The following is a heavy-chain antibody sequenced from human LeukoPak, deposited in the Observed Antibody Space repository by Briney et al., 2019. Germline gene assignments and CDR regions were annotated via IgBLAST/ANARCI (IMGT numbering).Heavy chain of an antibody. Sequence: GGSLRLSCAASGFTFSSYEMNWVRQAPGKGLEWVSYISSSGSTIYYADSVKGRFTISRDNSKNTLYLQMNSLRAEDTAVYYCARALVVVPAAHFDYWGQGTLVTVSS. CDR2: ISSSGSTI. J-gene: IGHJ4*02. V-gene: IGHV3-48*03. CDR1: GFTFSSYE. CDR3: ARALVVVPAAHFDY. D-gene: IGHD2-2*01.